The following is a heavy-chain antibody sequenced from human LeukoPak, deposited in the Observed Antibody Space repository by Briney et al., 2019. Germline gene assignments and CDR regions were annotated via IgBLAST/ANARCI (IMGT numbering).Heavy chain of an antibody. Sequence: PSETLSLTCTVSGGSISSYYYSWIRQPAGKGLEWIGRMYTSGSSNYNPSLKSRVTISVDTSKNQFSLKLSSVTAADTAVYYCARCKKNYYDSSGYHGDWFDPWGQGTLITVSS. D-gene: IGHD3-22*01. V-gene: IGHV4-4*07. CDR1: GGSISSYY. J-gene: IGHJ5*02. CDR3: ARCKKNYYDSSGYHGDWFDP. CDR2: MYTSGSS.